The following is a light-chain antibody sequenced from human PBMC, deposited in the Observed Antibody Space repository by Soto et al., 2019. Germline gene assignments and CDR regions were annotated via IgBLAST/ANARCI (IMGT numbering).Light chain of an antibody. CDR3: LQYGSSVWT. Sequence: EVGLTQSPGTLSLSPGERATLSCRASQRLSSNYLAWFQQKPGQAPRLLIYGASSRATGIPDRFSGSGSGTDFTLTIPRLEPEDFAVYYCLQYGSSVWTFGQGTKVDIK. J-gene: IGKJ1*01. V-gene: IGKV3-20*01. CDR1: QRLSSNY. CDR2: GAS.